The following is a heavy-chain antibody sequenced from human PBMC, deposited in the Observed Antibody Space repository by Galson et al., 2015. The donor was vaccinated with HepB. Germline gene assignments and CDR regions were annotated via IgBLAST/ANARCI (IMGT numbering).Heavy chain of an antibody. CDR2: INTDNGNT. Sequence: SVKVSCKASGYTFTNYPIHWVRQAPGQGLEWMAWINTDNGNTKYLQKVQDRVTITRDTSAGTAYMETSSLTSDDTAVYYCARSAETATMESSFYGMDAWGQGTTVTVSS. D-gene: IGHD5-24*01. CDR1: GYTFTNYP. J-gene: IGHJ6*02. V-gene: IGHV1-3*04. CDR3: ARSAETATMESSFYGMDA.